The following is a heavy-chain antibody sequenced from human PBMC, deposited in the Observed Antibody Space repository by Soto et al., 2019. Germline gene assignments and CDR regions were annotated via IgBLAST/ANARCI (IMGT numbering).Heavy chain of an antibody. CDR2: INAGNGNT. Sequence: ASVKVSCKASGYTFTSYAMHWVRQAPGQRLEWMGWINAGNGNTKYSQKFQGRVTITRDTSASTAYMELSSLRSEDTALYYCARRGYSSGWYIKVDWFDPWGQGTLVTVSS. CDR3: ARRGYSSGWYIKVDWFDP. D-gene: IGHD6-19*01. J-gene: IGHJ5*02. CDR1: GYTFTSYA. V-gene: IGHV1-3*01.